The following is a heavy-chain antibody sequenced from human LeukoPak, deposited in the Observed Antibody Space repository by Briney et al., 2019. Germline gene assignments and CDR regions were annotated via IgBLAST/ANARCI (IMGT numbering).Heavy chain of an antibody. Sequence: SETLSLTCTVSGGSISSGSYYWSWIRQPAGKGLEWIGRIYTSGSTNYNPSLKSRVTISVDTSKNQFSLKLSSVTAADTAVYYCARDRKQWLAYYYYYYMDVWGKGTTVTVSS. V-gene: IGHV4-61*02. CDR3: ARDRKQWLAYYYYYYMDV. CDR1: GGSISSGSYY. J-gene: IGHJ6*03. D-gene: IGHD6-19*01. CDR2: IYTSGST.